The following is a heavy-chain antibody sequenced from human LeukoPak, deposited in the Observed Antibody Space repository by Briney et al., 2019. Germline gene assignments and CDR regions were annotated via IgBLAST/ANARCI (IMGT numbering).Heavy chain of an antibody. J-gene: IGHJ4*02. CDR1: GYTFISYG. D-gene: IGHD3-16*01. CDR3: ARGIRFSRLGELSYFDY. CDR2: ISANNGNT. Sequence: GASVKVSCKASGYTFISYGISWVRQAPGQGLEWMGWISANNGNTNYAQKLQGRVTITADKSTSTAYMELSSLRSEDTAVYYCARGIRFSRLGELSYFDYWGQGTLVTVSS. V-gene: IGHV1-18*01.